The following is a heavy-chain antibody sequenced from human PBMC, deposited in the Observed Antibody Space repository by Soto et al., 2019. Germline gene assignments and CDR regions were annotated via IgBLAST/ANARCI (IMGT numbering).Heavy chain of an antibody. Sequence: QLQLQESGPGLVKPSQTLSLTCAASGGSINSGGYSWSWIRPPPGKVLEWIGCIYHSGTTYYNPAIKSRVNILLDKSQNHFSLKLTAVSAADRAVYYCAGGAVVNVEDASDIWGRGTMVTVSS. D-gene: IGHD2-15*01. CDR2: IYHSGTT. CDR3: AGGAVVNVEDASDI. V-gene: IGHV4-30-2*01. CDR1: GGSINSGGYS. J-gene: IGHJ3*02.